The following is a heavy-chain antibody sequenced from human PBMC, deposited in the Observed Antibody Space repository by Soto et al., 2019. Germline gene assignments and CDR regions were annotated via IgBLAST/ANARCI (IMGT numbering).Heavy chain of an antibody. CDR1: GYSFTSYW. D-gene: IGHD3-10*01. CDR2: IDPSDSYT. J-gene: IGHJ6*02. CDR3: ARHIYGSGRGFYYYGMDV. V-gene: IGHV5-10-1*01. Sequence: GESLKISCKGSGYSFTSYWISWVRQMPGKGLEWMGRIDPSDSYTNYSPSFQGHVTISADKSISTAYLQWSSLKASDTAMYYCARHIYGSGRGFYYYGMDVWGQGTTVTVSS.